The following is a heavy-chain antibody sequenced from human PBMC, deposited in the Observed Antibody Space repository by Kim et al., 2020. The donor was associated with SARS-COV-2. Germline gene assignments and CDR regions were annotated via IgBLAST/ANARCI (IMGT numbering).Heavy chain of an antibody. Sequence: GGSLRLSCAASGFSFSDYYMSWIRQAPGKGLEWVSYISSSSSYTNYAESVKGRFTISRDNAKNSLYLQMNSLRAEDTAVYYCARDRSAVAGTYFDLWGRGTLVTVSS. CDR2: ISSSSSYT. V-gene: IGHV3-11*05. CDR1: GFSFSDYY. J-gene: IGHJ2*01. D-gene: IGHD6-19*01. CDR3: ARDRSAVAGTYFDL.